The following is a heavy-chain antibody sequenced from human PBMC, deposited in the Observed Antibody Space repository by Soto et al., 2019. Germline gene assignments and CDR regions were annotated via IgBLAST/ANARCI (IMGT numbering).Heavy chain of an antibody. D-gene: IGHD2-2*01. V-gene: IGHV3-23*01. CDR1: GFTFSSYA. Sequence: GGSLRLSCAASGFTFSSYAMSWVRQAPGKGLEWVSAISGSGGSTYYADSVKGRFTISRDNSKNTLYLQMNSLRAEDTAVYYCAKDLGRYCSSTSCSRGDAFDIWGQGTMVTASS. CDR3: AKDLGRYCSSTSCSRGDAFDI. J-gene: IGHJ3*02. CDR2: ISGSGGST.